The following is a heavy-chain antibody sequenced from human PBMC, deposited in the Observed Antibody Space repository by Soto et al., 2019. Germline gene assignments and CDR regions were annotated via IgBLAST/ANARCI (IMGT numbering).Heavy chain of an antibody. CDR2: INWNGGST. V-gene: IGHV3-20*01. D-gene: IGHD2-2*01. CDR1: GFTFDDYG. Sequence: GGSLRLSCAASGFTFDDYGMSWVRQAPGKGLEWVSGINWNGGSTGYADSVKGRFTISRDNAKNSLYLQMNSLRAEDTALYHCARRYCSSTSCYLFDYWGQGTLVTVSS. CDR3: ARRYCSSTSCYLFDY. J-gene: IGHJ4*02.